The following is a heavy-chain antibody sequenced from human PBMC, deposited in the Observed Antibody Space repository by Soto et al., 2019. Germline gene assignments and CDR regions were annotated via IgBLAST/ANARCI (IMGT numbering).Heavy chain of an antibody. CDR3: ARGSGYYDFWSGYYSGPAPGFDP. V-gene: IGHV1-8*01. CDR2: MNPSSGNT. J-gene: IGHJ5*02. D-gene: IGHD3-3*01. Sequence: VKVSCKASGYTFTSYDINWVRQATGQGLEWMGWMNPSSGNTGYAQKFQGRVTMTRNTSISTAYMELSSLRSEDTAVYYCARGSGYYDFWSGYYSGPAPGFDPWGQGTLVTVS. CDR1: GYTFTSYD.